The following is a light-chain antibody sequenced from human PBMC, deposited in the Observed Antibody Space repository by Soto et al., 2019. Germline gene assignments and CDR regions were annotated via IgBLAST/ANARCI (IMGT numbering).Light chain of an antibody. CDR2: AAS. CDR1: QGISSY. V-gene: IGKV1-8*01. Sequence: AVLITHSPCSLSASTLDRVTITCRASQGISSYLAWYQQKPGKAPKLLIYAASTLQSGVPSRFSGSGSGTDFTLTISCLQSEDFATYYCQQYYSYPITFGQGTRLEIK. CDR3: QQYYSYPIT. J-gene: IGKJ5*01.